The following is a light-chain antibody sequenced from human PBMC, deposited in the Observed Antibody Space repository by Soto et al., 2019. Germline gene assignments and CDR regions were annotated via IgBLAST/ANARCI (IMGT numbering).Light chain of an antibody. J-gene: IGKJ2*01. V-gene: IGKV3-11*01. CDR3: QQRSNCPYT. CDR1: QSVSSY. CDR2: DAS. Sequence: EIVLTQSPATLSLSPGERATLSCRASQSVSSYLAWYQQKPGQAHRPLIYDASNRATGIPARCSGSGSGKDFTITSSSLAPEDFVVYYCQQRSNCPYTFGQGTKLEIK.